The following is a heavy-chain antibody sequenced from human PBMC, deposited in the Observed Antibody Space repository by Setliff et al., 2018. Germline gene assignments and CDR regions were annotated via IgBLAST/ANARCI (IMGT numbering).Heavy chain of an antibody. CDR2: IYYSGST. D-gene: IGHD3-10*01. J-gene: IGHJ4*02. V-gene: IGHV4-38-2*01. CDR3: ARLRYYGSGSYLDY. Sequence: PSETLSLTCAVSGYSISSGYYWGWIRQPPGKGLEWIGSIYYSGSTYYNPSLKSRVTISVDTSKNQFSLKLSSVTAADTAVYYCARLRYYGSGSYLDYWGQGTLVTVSS. CDR1: GYSISSGYY.